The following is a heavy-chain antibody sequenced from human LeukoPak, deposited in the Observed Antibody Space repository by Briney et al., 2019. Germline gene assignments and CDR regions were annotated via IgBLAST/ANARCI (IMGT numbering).Heavy chain of an antibody. V-gene: IGHV1-3*01. CDR3: ARSVNRITMVRGAPIDY. CDR1: GYTFTSYA. J-gene: IGHJ4*02. D-gene: IGHD3-10*01. CDR2: INAGNGNT. Sequence: ASVKVSCKASGYTFTSYAMHWVRQAPGQRLEWMGWINAGNGNTKYSQKFQGRVTITRDTSASTAYMELSSLRSEDTAVYYCARSVNRITMVRGAPIDYWGQGSLVTVSS.